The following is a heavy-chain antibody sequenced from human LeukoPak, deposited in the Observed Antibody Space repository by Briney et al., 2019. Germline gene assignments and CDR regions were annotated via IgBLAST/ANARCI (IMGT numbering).Heavy chain of an antibody. D-gene: IGHD3-3*01. J-gene: IGHJ6*02. CDR1: GFTFSDYY. Sequence: GGSLRLSCAASGFTFSDYYMSWIRQTPGKGLEWISYISSTGNTIYYADSVKGRFTISRDNAKNSLYLQMNSLRAEDTAVYYCARDPSTYYDFWSGYYSSHYYYGMDVWGQGTTVTVSS. V-gene: IGHV3-11*01. CDR3: ARDPSTYYDFWSGYYSSHYYYGMDV. CDR2: ISSTGNTI.